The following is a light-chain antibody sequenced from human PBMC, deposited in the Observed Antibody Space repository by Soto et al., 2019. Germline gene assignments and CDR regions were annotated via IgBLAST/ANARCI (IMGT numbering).Light chain of an antibody. CDR1: QSVSSY. V-gene: IGKV3-11*01. Sequence: EIVLTQSPATLSLSPGERATPSCRASQSVSSYLAWYQQKPGQAPRLLIYDASNRATGIPARFSGSGSGTDFTLTISSLEPEDFAVYYCQQRSNWPLTFGGGTKVDI. J-gene: IGKJ4*01. CDR3: QQRSNWPLT. CDR2: DAS.